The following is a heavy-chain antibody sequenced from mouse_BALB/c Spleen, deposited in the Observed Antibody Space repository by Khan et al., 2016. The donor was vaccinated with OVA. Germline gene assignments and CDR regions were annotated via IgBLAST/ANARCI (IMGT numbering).Heavy chain of an antibody. Sequence: EVELVESGGDLVKPGGSLRLSCAASGFTFSTYGMSWVRQFPDKRLEWVATINSDGYYTYYPATVKGRFTISRNNAENTLYLQMSSLKSEDTTIYYCAGNLSWSFAYWGQGTLVTVSA. CDR2: INSDGYYT. CDR1: GFTFSTYG. J-gene: IGHJ3*01. V-gene: IGHV5-6*01. D-gene: IGHD2-1*01. CDR3: AGNLSWSFAY.